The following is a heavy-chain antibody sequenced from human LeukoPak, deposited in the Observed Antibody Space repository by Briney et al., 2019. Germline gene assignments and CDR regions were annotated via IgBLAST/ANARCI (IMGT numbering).Heavy chain of an antibody. V-gene: IGHV1-69*04. Sequence: ASVKVSCKASGGTFSSYAISWVRQAPGQGLEWMGRIIPILGIANYAQKFQGRVTITADKSTSTAYMELSSLRSEDTAVYYCARGPLAVAGRANFDYWGQGTLVTVSS. CDR1: GGTFSSYA. D-gene: IGHD6-19*01. CDR3: ARGPLAVAGRANFDY. J-gene: IGHJ4*02. CDR2: IIPILGIA.